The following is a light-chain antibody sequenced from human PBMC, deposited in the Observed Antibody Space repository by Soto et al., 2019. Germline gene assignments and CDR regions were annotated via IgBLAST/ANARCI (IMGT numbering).Light chain of an antibody. CDR3: CSYAGSYTFL. CDR1: SNDVGSYNY. CDR2: DVN. Sequence: QSALTQPRSVSGSPGQSVTISCTGTSNDVGSYNYVSWHQQHPGKAPKLMIYDVNKRPSGVPDRFSASKSGNTASLTISGLQAEDEADYYCCSYAGSYTFLFGTGTKLTVL. V-gene: IGLV2-11*01. J-gene: IGLJ1*01.